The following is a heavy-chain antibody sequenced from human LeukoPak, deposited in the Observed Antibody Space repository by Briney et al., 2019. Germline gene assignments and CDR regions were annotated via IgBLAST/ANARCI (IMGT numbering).Heavy chain of an antibody. CDR1: GYSFTSYW. V-gene: IGHV5-51*01. J-gene: IGHJ3*02. CDR2: IYPGDSDT. CDR3: ASELGIAPGYSSRGNAFDI. D-gene: IGHD7-27*01. Sequence: GESLKISCKGSGYSFTSYWIGWVRQMPGKGLEWMGIIYPGDSDTRYSPSFQGQVTISADKSISTAYLQWSSLKASDTAMYYCASELGIAPGYSSRGNAFDIWGQGTMVTVSS.